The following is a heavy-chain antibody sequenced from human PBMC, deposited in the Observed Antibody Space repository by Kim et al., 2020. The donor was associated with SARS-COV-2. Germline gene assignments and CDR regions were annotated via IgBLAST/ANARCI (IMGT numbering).Heavy chain of an antibody. J-gene: IGHJ4*02. CDR2: IKEDGSEK. V-gene: IGHV3-7*01. CDR1: EFTFSNYW. Sequence: GGSLRLSCAASEFTFSNYWMSWVRQAPGKGLEWVANIKEDGSEKYYVDSVKGRFTISRDNAKNSLYLQMNSLRVEDTAVYYCARRWGSGWPFDFWGQGTLVTVSS. D-gene: IGHD6-19*01. CDR3: ARRWGSGWPFDF.